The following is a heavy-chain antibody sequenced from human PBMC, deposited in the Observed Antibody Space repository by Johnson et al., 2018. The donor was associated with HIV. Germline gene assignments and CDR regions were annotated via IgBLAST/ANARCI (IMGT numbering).Heavy chain of an antibody. CDR1: GFTLSTYG. D-gene: IGHD3-16*01. CDR3: ARGSRYTHDNDDVYLLHAFDI. Sequence: QVQLVESGGGVVQPGRSLRLSCVASGFTLSTYGMHWVRQAPGKGLEWVAVMSYDGSNKYYADSVKGRFPISRDNSKNTLYLQVNSLRAEDTAVYYCARGSRYTHDNDDVYLLHAFDIWGQGTMVTVSS. V-gene: IGHV3-30*03. CDR2: MSYDGSNK. J-gene: IGHJ3*02.